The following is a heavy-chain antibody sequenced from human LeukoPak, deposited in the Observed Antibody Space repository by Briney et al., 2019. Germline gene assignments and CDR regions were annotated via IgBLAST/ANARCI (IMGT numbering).Heavy chain of an antibody. D-gene: IGHD2-21*01. CDR2: IWYDGSNK. J-gene: IGHJ6*02. V-gene: IGHV3-33*01. CDR1: RFTFSSYG. CDR3: ARDQVRRGGDYYGMDV. Sequence: GRSLRLSCAASRFTFSSYGMHWVRQAPGKGLEWVAVIWYDGSNKYYADSVKGRFTISRDNSKNTLYLQMNSLRAEDTAVYYCARDQVRRGGDYYGMDVWGQGTTVTASS.